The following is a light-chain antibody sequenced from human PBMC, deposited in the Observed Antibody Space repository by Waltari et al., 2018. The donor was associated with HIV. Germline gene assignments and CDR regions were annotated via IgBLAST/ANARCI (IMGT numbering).Light chain of an antibody. V-gene: IGLV1-47*01. CDR3: AAWDDSLSGWV. J-gene: IGLJ3*02. CDR1: SSNIGSNY. CDR2: RNN. Sequence: QSVLTQPPSASGTPGQRVTISCSGSSSNIGSNYIYWYQQLPGTAPKLLIYRNNQRPSGVPDRFFGSKSGTSASLAISGLRSEDEADYSCAAWDDSLSGWVFGGGTKLTVL.